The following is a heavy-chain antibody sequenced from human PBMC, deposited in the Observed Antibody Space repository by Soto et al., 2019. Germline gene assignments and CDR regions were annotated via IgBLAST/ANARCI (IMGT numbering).Heavy chain of an antibody. CDR2: ISAHNGNT. CDR1: GYTFTSYG. V-gene: IGHV1-18*01. Sequence: QVHLVQSGAEVKKPGASVKVSCKASGYTFTSYGITWVRQAPGQGLEWMGWISAHNGNTDYAQKLQGRVIVTRATSTSTAYMELRSLRSDDTAVYYCARGRYGDYWGQGAVVTVSS. D-gene: IGHD1-1*01. CDR3: ARGRYGDY. J-gene: IGHJ4*02.